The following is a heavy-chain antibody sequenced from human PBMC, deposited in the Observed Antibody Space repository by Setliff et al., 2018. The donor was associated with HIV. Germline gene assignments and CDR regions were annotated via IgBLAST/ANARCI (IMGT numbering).Heavy chain of an antibody. CDR2: IFTSGST. CDR3: ARRIDNSGSFPDKNWFDT. V-gene: IGHV4-4*09. Sequence: SETLSLTCTVSGGSISRYCWNWIRQPPGRGLEWIGYIFTSGSTKYNPSLQSRVTMSIDTSKNQFSLKLTSVTAADTAVYYCARRIDNSGSFPDKNWFDTWGQGSLVTVSS. D-gene: IGHD3-10*01. J-gene: IGHJ5*02. CDR1: GGSISRYC.